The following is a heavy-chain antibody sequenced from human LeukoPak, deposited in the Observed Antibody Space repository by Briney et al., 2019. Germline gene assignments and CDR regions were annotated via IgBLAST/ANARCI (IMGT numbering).Heavy chain of an antibody. D-gene: IGHD5-18*01. V-gene: IGHV3-21*01. J-gene: IGHJ3*02. Sequence: GGSLRLSCAASGFTFSSYSMSWVRQAPGKGLEWVSSISSSSSYIYYADSVKGRFTISRDNAKNSLYLQMNSLRAEDTAVYYCARDTHVDTGQPFDAFDIWGQGTMVTVSS. CDR2: ISSSSSYI. CDR1: GFTFSSYS. CDR3: ARDTHVDTGQPFDAFDI.